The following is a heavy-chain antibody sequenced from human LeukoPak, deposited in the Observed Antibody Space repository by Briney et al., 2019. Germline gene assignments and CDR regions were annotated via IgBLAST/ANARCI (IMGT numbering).Heavy chain of an antibody. D-gene: IGHD3-16*01. Sequence: GGSLRLSCAASGFTFSSYSMNWVRQAPGKGLEWVSSISSSSSYIYYADSVKGRFTISRDNAKNSLYLQMNSLRAEDTAVYYCAREAGPYTGFDYWGQGTLLTVSS. CDR3: AREAGPYTGFDY. CDR1: GFTFSSYS. V-gene: IGHV3-21*01. CDR2: ISSSSSYI. J-gene: IGHJ4*02.